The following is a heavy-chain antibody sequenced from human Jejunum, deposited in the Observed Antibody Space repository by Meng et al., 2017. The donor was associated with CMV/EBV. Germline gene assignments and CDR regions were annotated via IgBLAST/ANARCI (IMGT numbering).Heavy chain of an antibody. CDR2: LTPRTGGT. D-gene: IGHD3-3*01. J-gene: IGHJ6*02. CDR3: ARHGNYLDV. Sequence: VSCKASGYTFTANVIHWVRQAPGQGLEWMGWLTPRTGGTFYAQNFQGRVTMPGDTSISTVYMELRRLPSDDTAVYYCARHGNYLDVWGQGTTVTVSS. CDR1: GYTFTANV. V-gene: IGHV1-2*02.